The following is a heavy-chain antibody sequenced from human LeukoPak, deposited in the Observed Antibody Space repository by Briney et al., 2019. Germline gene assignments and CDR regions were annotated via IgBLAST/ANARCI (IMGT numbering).Heavy chain of an antibody. V-gene: IGHV4-61*02. D-gene: IGHD6-19*01. J-gene: IGHJ5*02. CDR1: GDSISSGSYY. Sequence: PSQTLSLTCTVSGDSISSGSYYWSWIRQPAGKGLEWIGRIYTSGTTNYNPSLQSRVTISVDTSKNQFSLKLSSVTAADTAVYYCASGRQWLGFDPRGQGTLVTVSS. CDR3: ASGRQWLGFDP. CDR2: IYTSGTT.